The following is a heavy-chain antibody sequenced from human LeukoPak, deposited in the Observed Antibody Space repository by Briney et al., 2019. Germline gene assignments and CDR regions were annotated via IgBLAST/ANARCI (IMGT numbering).Heavy chain of an antibody. CDR1: EYTFTGYY. Sequence: WASVKVSSKASEYTFTGYYMHWVRQAPGQGLEWMGWINPNNGGTNYAQKFQGRVTMTRDTSISTAYMELSRLRSDDTAVYYCARVVGAPRYYFDYWGQGTLVTVSS. J-gene: IGHJ4*02. CDR3: ARVVGAPRYYFDY. D-gene: IGHD1-26*01. CDR2: INPNNGGT. V-gene: IGHV1-2*02.